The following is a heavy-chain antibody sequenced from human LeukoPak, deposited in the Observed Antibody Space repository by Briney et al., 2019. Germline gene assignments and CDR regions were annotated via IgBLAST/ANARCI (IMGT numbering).Heavy chain of an antibody. CDR2: MNPNGGNT. Sequence: GASVKVSCKASGYTFTSYDINWVRQATGQGLEWMGWMNPNGGNTGYAQKFQGRVTMTRNTSISTAYMELSSLRSEDTAVYYCARAAKFYDILTGDYYYYGMDVWGQGTTVTVSS. D-gene: IGHD3-9*01. V-gene: IGHV1-8*01. CDR1: GYTFTSYD. CDR3: ARAAKFYDILTGDYYYYGMDV. J-gene: IGHJ6*02.